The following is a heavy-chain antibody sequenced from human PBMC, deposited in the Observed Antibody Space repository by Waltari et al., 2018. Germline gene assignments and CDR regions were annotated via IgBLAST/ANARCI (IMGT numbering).Heavy chain of an antibody. CDR3: ARSSWGGWYFDL. CDR1: GGSISSSS. V-gene: IGHV3-11*04. Sequence: QLQLQESGPGLVKPSETLSLTCTVSGGSISSSSYYWGWIRQPPGKGLEWVSYISSSSSTIDYADSGKGGFTISRDNAKNSLYLQMNSLRAEDTAVYYCARSSWGGWYFDLWGRGTLVTVSS. CDR2: ISSSSSTI. J-gene: IGHJ2*01. D-gene: IGHD7-27*01.